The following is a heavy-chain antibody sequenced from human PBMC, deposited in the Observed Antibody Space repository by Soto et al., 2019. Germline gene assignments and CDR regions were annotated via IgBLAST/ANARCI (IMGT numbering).Heavy chain of an antibody. CDR3: TGSSTRGGQPNAL. CDR2: IRSKANNYAT. J-gene: IGHJ4*02. Sequence: EVQLVESGGGLVQPGGSLKLSCAVSGFTFSGSAIHWVRQAPGKGLEWVGRIRSKANNYATAYAASGKGRFTISRDDKKDTAYLQMNSLKTEDTAVYYCTGSSTRGGQPNALWGQGTLVTVSS. CDR1: GFTFSGSA. D-gene: IGHD2-2*01. V-gene: IGHV3-73*01.